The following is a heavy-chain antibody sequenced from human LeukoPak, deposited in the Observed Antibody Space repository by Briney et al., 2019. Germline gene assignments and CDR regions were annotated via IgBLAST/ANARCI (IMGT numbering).Heavy chain of an antibody. CDR1: GGSISSCY. CDR2: IYYSGST. V-gene: IGHV4-39*01. CDR3: LTIPIVLRFLEWPLRAFDI. J-gene: IGHJ3*02. D-gene: IGHD3-3*01. Sequence: NPSETLSLTCTVSGGSISSCYWGWIRQPPGKGLEWIRSIYYSGSTYYNPSLKSRVTISVDTSKNQFSLKLSSVTAADTAVYYCLTIPIVLRFLEWPLRAFDIWGQGTMVTVSS.